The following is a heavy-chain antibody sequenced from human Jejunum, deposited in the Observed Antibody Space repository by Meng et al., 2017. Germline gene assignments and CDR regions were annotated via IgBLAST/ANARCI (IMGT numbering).Heavy chain of an antibody. J-gene: IGHJ4*02. CDR2: IYYSGST. CDR1: GGSISSGDYY. Sequence: QAQLQESSPGLVKPSQTLSLTCTVSGGSISSGDYYWSWIRQPPGKGLEWIGYIYYSGSTYYNPSLKSRVTISVDTSKNQFSLKLSSVTAADTAVYYCAREALGGNSPNDYWGQGTLVTVSS. V-gene: IGHV4-30-4*01. CDR3: AREALGGNSPNDY. D-gene: IGHD4-23*01.